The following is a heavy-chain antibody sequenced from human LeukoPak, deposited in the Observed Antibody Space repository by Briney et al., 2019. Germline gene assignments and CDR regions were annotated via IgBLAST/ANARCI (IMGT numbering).Heavy chain of an antibody. CDR3: AKAQSYYYDSSGYYML. V-gene: IGHV3-30*02. CDR1: GFTFSSYG. J-gene: IGHJ4*02. D-gene: IGHD3-22*01. Sequence: GGSLRPSCAASGFTFSSYGMHWVRQAPGKGLEWVAFIRYDGSNKYYADSVKGRFTISRDNSKNTLYLQMNSLRAEDTAVYYCAKAQSYYYDSSGYYMLGGQGTLVTVSS. CDR2: IRYDGSNK.